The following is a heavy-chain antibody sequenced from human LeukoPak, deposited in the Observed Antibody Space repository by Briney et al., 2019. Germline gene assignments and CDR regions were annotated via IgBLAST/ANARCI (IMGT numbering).Heavy chain of an antibody. CDR2: ISSSSSYI. J-gene: IGHJ4*02. CDR1: GFTFSSYS. D-gene: IGHD3-3*01. Sequence: GGSLRLSCAASGFTFSSYSMNWVRQAPGKGLEWVSSISSSSSYIYYTDSVKGRFTISRDNAKNSLYLQMNSLRPEDTAVYYCAKDTIFAVDPFDYWGQGTLVTVSS. V-gene: IGHV3-21*01. CDR3: AKDTIFAVDPFDY.